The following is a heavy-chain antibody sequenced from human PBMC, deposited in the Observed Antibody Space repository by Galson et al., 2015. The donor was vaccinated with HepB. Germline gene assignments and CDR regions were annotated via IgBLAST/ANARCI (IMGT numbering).Heavy chain of an antibody. CDR3: AKATAMATRGYYYYGMDV. CDR1: GFTFSSYG. J-gene: IGHJ6*02. D-gene: IGHD5-18*01. Sequence: SLRLSCAASGFTFSSYGMHWVRQAPGKGLEWVAVISYDGSNKYYADSVKGRFTISRDNSKNTLYLQMNSLRAEDTAVCYCAKATAMATRGYYYYGMDVWGQGTTVTVSS. V-gene: IGHV3-30*18. CDR2: ISYDGSNK.